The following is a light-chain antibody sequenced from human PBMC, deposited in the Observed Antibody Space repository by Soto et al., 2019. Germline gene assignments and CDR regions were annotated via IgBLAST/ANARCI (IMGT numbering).Light chain of an antibody. Sequence: QPVLTQSPSASASLGASVNLTCTLISWHSDFAIAWHQEQPEKGPRFLMRLNSDGSHSKGDGIPDRFSVSNSGAEHYLTISSLQSEDEADYYCQTWGSRIHVFGTGTKVTVL. CDR1: SWHSDFA. CDR3: QTWGSRIHV. CDR2: LNSDGSH. V-gene: IGLV4-69*01. J-gene: IGLJ1*01.